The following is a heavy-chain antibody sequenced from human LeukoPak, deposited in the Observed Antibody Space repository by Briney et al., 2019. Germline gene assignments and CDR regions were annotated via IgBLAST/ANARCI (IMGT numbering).Heavy chain of an antibody. V-gene: IGHV4-34*01. D-gene: IGHD3-3*01. Sequence: NPSETLSLTCAVYGESFDGYYWSWIRQSPGKGLEWIGHINHVGITNHNPSLKSRVTISVDTSKNQFTLKVRSVTAADTGVYLCARKGLRPLEWLSEYFFDYWGQGTLVSVAS. CDR1: GESFDGYY. CDR2: INHVGIT. J-gene: IGHJ4*02. CDR3: ARKGLRPLEWLSEYFFDY.